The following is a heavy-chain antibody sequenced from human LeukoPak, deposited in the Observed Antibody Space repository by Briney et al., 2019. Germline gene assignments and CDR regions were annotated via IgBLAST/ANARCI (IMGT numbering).Heavy chain of an antibody. CDR3: ATVWAYSSSS. Sequence: GGSLRLSCAASGFTFSSYAMSWVRQAPGKGLEWVSAISGSGGSTYYTDSVKGRFTISRDNSKNTLYLQMNSLRAEDTAVYYCATVWAYSSSSWGQGTLVTVSS. CDR2: ISGSGGST. J-gene: IGHJ4*02. V-gene: IGHV3-23*01. CDR1: GFTFSSYA. D-gene: IGHD6-13*01.